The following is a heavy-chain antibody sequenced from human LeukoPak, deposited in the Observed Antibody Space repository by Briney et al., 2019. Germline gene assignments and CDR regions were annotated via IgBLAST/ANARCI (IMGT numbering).Heavy chain of an antibody. V-gene: IGHV4-39*07. CDR3: ARVGARSYLGWLLFDY. D-gene: IGHD3-3*02. CDR1: GGSISSSSYY. J-gene: IGHJ4*02. Sequence: SETLSLTCTVSGGSISSSSYYWGWIRQPPGKGLEWIGSIYYSGSTYYNPSLKSRVTISVDTSKNQFSLKLSSVTAADTAVYYCARVGARSYLGWLLFDYWGQGTLVTVSS. CDR2: IYYSGST.